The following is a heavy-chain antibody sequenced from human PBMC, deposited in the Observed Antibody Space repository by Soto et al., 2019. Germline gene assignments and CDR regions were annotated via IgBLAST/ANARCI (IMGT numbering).Heavy chain of an antibody. CDR2: ISAYNGNT. V-gene: IGHV1-18*01. J-gene: IGHJ6*03. CDR3: ARGHLAVVPVASWYYYMDV. Sequence: GASVKVSCKASGYTFTSYGISWVRQAPGQGLEWMGWISAYNGNTNYAQKLQGRVTMTTDTSTSTAYMELSSLRSEDTAVYYCARGHLAVVPVASWYYYMDVWGKGTTVTVSS. D-gene: IGHD2-2*01. CDR1: GYTFTSYG.